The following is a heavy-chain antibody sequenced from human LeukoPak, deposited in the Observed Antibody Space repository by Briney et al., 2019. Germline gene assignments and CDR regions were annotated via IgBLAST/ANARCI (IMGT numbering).Heavy chain of an antibody. J-gene: IGHJ3*02. CDR2: IYPGDSDA. CDR1: GYTFTSDW. D-gene: IGHD5-24*01. V-gene: IGHV5-51*01. Sequence: GESLKISCKGSGYTFTSDWIAWVRQMPGKGLEWMAIIYPGDSDARYSPSFQGQISISADKSICTAFLQWSSLKASDTAMYYCARQRDGKKWFDIWGQGTFVTVS. CDR3: ARQRDGKKWFDI.